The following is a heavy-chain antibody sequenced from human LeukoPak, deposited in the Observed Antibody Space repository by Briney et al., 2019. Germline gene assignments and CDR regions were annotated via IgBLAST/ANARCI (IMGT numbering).Heavy chain of an antibody. CDR3: ARARASGSYQYYFDY. D-gene: IGHD1-26*01. CDR2: IYTSGST. J-gene: IGHJ4*02. V-gene: IGHV4-4*07. Sequence: PSETLSVTCTVSGGSISSYYWSWIRQPAGKGLEWIGRIYTSGSTNYNPSLKSRVTMSVDTSKNQFSLKLSSVTAADTAVYYCARARASGSYQYYFDYWGQGTLVTVSS. CDR1: GGSISSYY.